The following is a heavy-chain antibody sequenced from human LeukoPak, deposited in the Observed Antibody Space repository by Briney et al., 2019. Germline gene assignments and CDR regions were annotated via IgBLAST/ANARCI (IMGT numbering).Heavy chain of an antibody. Sequence: SETLSLTCTVSGGSISSYYWSWIRQPPGKGLEWIGYIYYSGSTNYNPSLKSRVTISVDTSKNQFFLKLSSVTAADTAVYYCARVWSSSWSKEAPYYFDYWGQGTLVTVSS. J-gene: IGHJ4*02. CDR3: ARVWSSSWSKEAPYYFDY. V-gene: IGHV4-59*01. D-gene: IGHD6-13*01. CDR1: GGSISSYY. CDR2: IYYSGST.